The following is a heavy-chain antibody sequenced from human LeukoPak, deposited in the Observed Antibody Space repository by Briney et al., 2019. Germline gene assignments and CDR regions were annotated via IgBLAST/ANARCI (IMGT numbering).Heavy chain of an antibody. J-gene: IGHJ3*02. V-gene: IGHV3-48*02. D-gene: IGHD5-12*01. CDR1: GFTFSSYS. CDR3: ARPTASDIVATITHDAFDI. Sequence: GGSLRLSCAASGFTFSSYSMNWVRQAPGKGLEWVSSISSSSSTIYYADSVKGRFTISRDNAKNSLYLQMNSLRDEDTAVYYCARPTASDIVATITHDAFDIWGQGTMVTVSS. CDR2: ISSSSSTI.